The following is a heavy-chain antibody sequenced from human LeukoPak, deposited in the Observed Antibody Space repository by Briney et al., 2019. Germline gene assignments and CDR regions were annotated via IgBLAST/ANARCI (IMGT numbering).Heavy chain of an antibody. CDR1: GFTFDDYG. J-gene: IGHJ3*02. D-gene: IGHD5-18*01. Sequence: GGSLRLSCAASGFTFDDYGINWVRQAPGKGLEWVSGINWNGGSTGYADSVKGRFTISRDNAKNSLYLQMNSLRAEDTAVYYCARDTKQLSDAFDIWGQGTMVTVSS. CDR3: ARDTKQLSDAFDI. CDR2: INWNGGST. V-gene: IGHV3-20*04.